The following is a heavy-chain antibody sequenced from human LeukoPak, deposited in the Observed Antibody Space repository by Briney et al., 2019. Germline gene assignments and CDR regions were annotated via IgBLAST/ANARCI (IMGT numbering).Heavy chain of an antibody. V-gene: IGHV1-2*02. CDR2: INPNSGCT. Sequence: ASVKVACKASGYTFTGYYMHWVRQAPGQLLEWMGWINPNSGCTNYEQKFQGRVTMTRDTSLRTAYMELSRLRSDATAVYYCARGLWAAAGMRYYGMDVWGQGTTVTVSS. D-gene: IGHD6-13*01. J-gene: IGHJ6*02. CDR3: ARGLWAAAGMRYYGMDV. CDR1: GYTFTGYY.